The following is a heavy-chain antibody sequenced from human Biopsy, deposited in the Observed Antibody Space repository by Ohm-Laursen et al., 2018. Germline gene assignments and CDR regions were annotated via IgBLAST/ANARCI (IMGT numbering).Heavy chain of an antibody. Sequence: SLRLSCAAPGFDFSDYSMSWVRQAPGKGLEWVSSVTTTSSYIYYADSVKGRFTISRDNAKNSLYLQMNSLRAEDTAVYYCARDRREHYQFDHWGQGTRVTVSS. D-gene: IGHD1-26*01. CDR3: ARDRREHYQFDH. V-gene: IGHV3-21*01. J-gene: IGHJ4*02. CDR2: VTTTSSYI. CDR1: GFDFSDYS.